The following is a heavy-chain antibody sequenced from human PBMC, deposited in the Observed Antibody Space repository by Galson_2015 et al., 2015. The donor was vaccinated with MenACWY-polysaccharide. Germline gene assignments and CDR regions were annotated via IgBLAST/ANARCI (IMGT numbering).Heavy chain of an antibody. V-gene: IGHV4-39*01. D-gene: IGHD6-19*01. Sequence: SETLSLTCTVSGVAISGSDSYWGWIRQSPGKGLEWIGSIYYSGPTYYNSPLKSRVTISVDTSKNQFSLKLNSVTAADTAVYYCARTKTGYSSGWWADFWGQGAPVTVSS. CDR1: GVAISGSDSY. CDR3: ARTKTGYSSGWWADF. J-gene: IGHJ4*02. CDR2: IYYSGPT.